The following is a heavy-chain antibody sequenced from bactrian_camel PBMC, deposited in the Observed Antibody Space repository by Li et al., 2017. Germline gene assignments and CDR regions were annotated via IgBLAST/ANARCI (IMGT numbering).Heavy chain of an antibody. D-gene: IGHD1*01. J-gene: IGHJ4*01. Sequence: HVQLVESGGGLVQPGGSLRLSCSAGAFTSMYWWMGWVRQTPGKGLEWVSSLKWDGTDTYYADFVKGRFTISRDDAKNTLSLQLNSLKSEDTAMYYCAKARASWSGPLSSQGTQVTVS. V-gene: IGHV3S6*01. CDR2: LKWDGTDT. CDR1: AFTSMYWW.